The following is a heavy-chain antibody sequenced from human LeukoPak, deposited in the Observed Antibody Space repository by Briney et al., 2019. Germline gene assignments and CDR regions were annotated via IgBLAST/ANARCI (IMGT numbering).Heavy chain of an antibody. J-gene: IGHJ4*02. Sequence: SETLSLTCTVSGGSISVSNYYWGWIRQPPGKGLEWIGTIYYSGSTSYSPSLKSRVTIPVDTYKTQFSLKLSSVTAADTAVYYCVRRRGTNREYYFDYWGQGTLVTVSS. CDR2: IYYSGST. CDR1: GGSISVSNYY. CDR3: VRRRGTNREYYFDY. V-gene: IGHV4-39*01. D-gene: IGHD3-16*01.